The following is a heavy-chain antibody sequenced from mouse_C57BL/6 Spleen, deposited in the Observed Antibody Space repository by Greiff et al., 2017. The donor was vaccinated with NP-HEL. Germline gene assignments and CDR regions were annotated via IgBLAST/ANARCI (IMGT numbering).Heavy chain of an antibody. CDR2: ISNLAYSI. V-gene: IGHV5-15*01. J-gene: IGHJ3*01. Sequence: EVKLVESGGGLVQPGGSLKLSCAASGFTFSDYGMAWVRQAPRKGPEWVAFISNLAYSIYYADTVTGRFTISRENAKNTLYLEMSSLRSEDTAMYYCARQGYDYDGVAYWGQGTLVTVSA. CDR3: ARQGYDYDGVAY. CDR1: GFTFSDYG. D-gene: IGHD2-4*01.